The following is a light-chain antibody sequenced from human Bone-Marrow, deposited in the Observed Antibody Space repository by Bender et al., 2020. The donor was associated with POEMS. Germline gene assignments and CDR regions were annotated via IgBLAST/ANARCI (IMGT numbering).Light chain of an antibody. Sequence: QSVLTQPPSASGTPGQRVTISCSGGSSNIGAHAVNWYQHLPGTAPKLLIYSSHRRPSEVPDRFSGSRSGTSASLAISGLQCEDEADYYCAVWDDRLNGWVFGGGTKLTVL. CDR3: AVWDDRLNGWV. V-gene: IGLV1-44*01. CDR2: SSH. CDR1: SSNIGAHA. J-gene: IGLJ3*02.